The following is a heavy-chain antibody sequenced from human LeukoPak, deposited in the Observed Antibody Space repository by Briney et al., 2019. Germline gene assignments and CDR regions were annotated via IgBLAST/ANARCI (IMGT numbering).Heavy chain of an antibody. CDR2: INTNTGNP. D-gene: IGHD3-22*01. J-gene: IGHJ4*02. CDR1: GYTFTSYA. CDR3: ARRDLTMIVVVIRRRTAPFDY. Sequence: GASVTVSCTASGYTFTSYAMNWVRQAPGQGLEWMGWINTNTGNPTYAQGFTGRFVFSLDTSVSTAYLQISSLMAEDTAVYYCARRDLTMIVVVIRRRTAPFDYWGQGTLVAVSS. V-gene: IGHV7-4-1*02.